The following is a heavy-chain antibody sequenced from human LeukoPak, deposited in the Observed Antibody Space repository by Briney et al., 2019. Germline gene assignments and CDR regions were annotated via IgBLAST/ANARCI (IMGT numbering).Heavy chain of an antibody. CDR1: GFTFSSYA. J-gene: IGHJ4*02. CDR2: ISYDGSNK. V-gene: IGHV3-30-3*01. D-gene: IGHD3-9*01. CDR3: ARDQSRYFDWSHLGVYFDY. Sequence: GGSLRLSCTASGFTFSSYAMHWVRQAPGKGLEWVAVISYDGSNKYYADSVKGRFTISRDNSKNTLYLRMNGLRAEDTSVYYCARDQSRYFDWSHLGVYFDYWGQGTLVTVSS.